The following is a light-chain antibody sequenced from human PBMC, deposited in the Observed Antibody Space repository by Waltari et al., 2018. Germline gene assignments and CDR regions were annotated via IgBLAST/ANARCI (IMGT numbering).Light chain of an antibody. CDR1: QSVSSSY. V-gene: IGKV3-20*01. CDR2: GAS. J-gene: IGKJ2*01. Sequence: EIVLTQPSGTLPSFSGERATLSCRASQSVSSSYLAWYQQKPGQAPRLLIYGASSRATGIPDRFSGSGSGTDFTLTISRLEPEDFAVYYCQQYGSSFVTFGQGTKLEIK. CDR3: QQYGSSFVT.